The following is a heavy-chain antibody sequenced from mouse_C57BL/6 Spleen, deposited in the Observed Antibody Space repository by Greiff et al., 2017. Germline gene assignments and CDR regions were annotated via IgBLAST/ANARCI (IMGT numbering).Heavy chain of an antibody. CDR3: ARRCDGYWYFDV. J-gene: IGHJ1*03. D-gene: IGHD2-3*01. V-gene: IGHV1-64*01. Sequence: VQLQQPGAELVKPGASVKLSCKASGYTFTSYWMHWVKQRPGQGLEWIGMIHPNSGSTNYNEKFKSKATLTVDKSSSTAYMQLSSLTSEDSAVYYCARRCDGYWYFDVWGTGTTVTVSS. CDR2: IHPNSGST. CDR1: GYTFTSYW.